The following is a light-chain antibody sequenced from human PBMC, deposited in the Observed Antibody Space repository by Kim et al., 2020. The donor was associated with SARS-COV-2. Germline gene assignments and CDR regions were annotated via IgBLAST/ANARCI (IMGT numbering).Light chain of an antibody. CDR3: QQYNNWPPLT. CDR2: GAS. J-gene: IGKJ4*01. CDR1: QSVSSN. V-gene: IGKV3-15*01. Sequence: SAGERATLPCRASQSVSSNLAWYQQKPGQAPRLRIYGASTRATGIPARFSGTGSGTEFTLTISSLQSEDFALYYCQQYNNWPPLTFGGGTKVEIK.